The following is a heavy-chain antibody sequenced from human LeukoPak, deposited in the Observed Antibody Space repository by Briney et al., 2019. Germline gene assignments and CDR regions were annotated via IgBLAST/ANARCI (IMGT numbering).Heavy chain of an antibody. Sequence: ASVKVSCKASGYTFTSYGISWVRQAPGQGLEWMGWISAYNGNTNYAQKLQGRVTMTTDTSASTAYMELRSLRSDDTAVYYCARWMTTVITPDYWGQGTLVTVSS. CDR2: ISAYNGNT. J-gene: IGHJ4*02. CDR3: ARWMTTVITPDY. V-gene: IGHV1-18*01. D-gene: IGHD4-11*01. CDR1: GYTFTSYG.